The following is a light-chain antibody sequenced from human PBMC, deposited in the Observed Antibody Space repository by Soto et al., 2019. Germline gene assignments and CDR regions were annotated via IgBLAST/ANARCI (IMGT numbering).Light chain of an antibody. CDR1: SSDVGSYNL. CDR2: EGS. J-gene: IGLJ1*01. V-gene: IGLV2-23*01. Sequence: QSALTQPASVSGSPGQSITISCTGTSSDVGSYNLVSWYQQHPGKAPKLMIYEGSKRPSGVSNRFSGSKSGNTASLTISGLQADDEADYYCCSYAGSSIPYVFGTGTKLTVL. CDR3: CSYAGSSIPYV.